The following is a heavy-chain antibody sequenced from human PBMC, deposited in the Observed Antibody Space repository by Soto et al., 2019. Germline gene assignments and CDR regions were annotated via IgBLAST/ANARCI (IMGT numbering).Heavy chain of an antibody. CDR2: IFHDGNT. V-gene: IGHV4-4*02. D-gene: IGHD2-8*02. CDR3: ARHEGWTGPDQ. CDR1: GASIGSGGW. Sequence: QVHLQESGPGLVKPSETLSLTCAVSGASIGSGGWWSWVRQPPGKGLEWIAEIFHDGNTNYSPFLKSRVTISVDKSQNQFSLNVYSVTAADTAVYYCARHEGWTGPDQWGQGTLVTVSS. J-gene: IGHJ5*02.